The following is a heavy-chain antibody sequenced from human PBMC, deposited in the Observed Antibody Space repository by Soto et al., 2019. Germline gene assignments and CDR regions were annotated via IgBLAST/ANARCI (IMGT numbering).Heavy chain of an antibody. D-gene: IGHD3-3*01. Sequence: QVQLQESGPGLVKPSETLSLTCTVSGGSISSYYWSWIRQPPGKGLEWIGYIYYSGSTNYSPSLKSRVTISVHTSKNQFSLKLSSVTAADTAVYYCARVVTYYDFWSGYYSPYYYGMDVWGQGTTVTVSS. V-gene: IGHV4-59*01. CDR3: ARVVTYYDFWSGYYSPYYYGMDV. J-gene: IGHJ6*02. CDR1: GGSISSYY. CDR2: IYYSGST.